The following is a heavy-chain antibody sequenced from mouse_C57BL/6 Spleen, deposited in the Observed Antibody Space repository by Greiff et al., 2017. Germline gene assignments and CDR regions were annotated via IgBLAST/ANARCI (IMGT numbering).Heavy chain of an antibody. CDR1: GYSFTDYN. CDR3: ARDGYSGY. CDR2: ISPNYGTT. V-gene: IGHV1-39*01. Sequence: EVQVVESGPELVKPGASVKISCKASGYSFTDYNMNWVKQGNGKSLEWIGVISPNYGTTSYNQKLKGKATLTVDNSSSTAYRQLNSLTSEDSAVYYCARDGYSGYWGQGTTLTVSS. J-gene: IGHJ2*01. D-gene: IGHD2-3*01.